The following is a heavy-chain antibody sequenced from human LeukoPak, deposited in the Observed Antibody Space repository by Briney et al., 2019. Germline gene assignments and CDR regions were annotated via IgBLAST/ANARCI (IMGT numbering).Heavy chain of an antibody. D-gene: IGHD5-18*01. CDR2: IIPIFGTA. J-gene: IGHJ4*02. V-gene: IGHV1-69*06. CDR1: GGTFSSYA. CDR3: ARDPGGTAMVTVDY. Sequence: SVKVSCKASGGTFSSYAISWVRQAPGQGLEWMGGIIPIFGTANYAQKFQGRVTITADKSTSTAYMELSSLGSEDTAVYYCARDPGGTAMVTVDYWGQGTLVTVSS.